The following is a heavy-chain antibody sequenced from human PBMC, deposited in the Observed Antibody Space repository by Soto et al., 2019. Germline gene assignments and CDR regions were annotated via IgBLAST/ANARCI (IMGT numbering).Heavy chain of an antibody. CDR3: ARFGRARTMNVSDKGGMDV. CDR2: ISAFTGNT. D-gene: IGHD3-22*01. V-gene: IGHV1-18*01. J-gene: IGHJ6*02. CDR1: GYIFSDYG. Sequence: QIQLAQSGPEVARPGASVNVSCKASGYIFSDYGISWARQAPGQGLEWMGWISAFTGNTKYSQILKGRVTMTTDSSTSTGYMEQRSLRADDTAVYYCARFGRARTMNVSDKGGMDVGGQGSLVTV.